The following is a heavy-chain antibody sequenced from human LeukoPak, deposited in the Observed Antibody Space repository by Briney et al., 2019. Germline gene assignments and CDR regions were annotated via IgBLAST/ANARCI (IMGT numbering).Heavy chain of an antibody. J-gene: IGHJ6*03. Sequence: GGSLRLSCAASGFTFSSYGMHWVRQAPGKGLEWVSYISSSGSTIYYADSVKGRFTISRDNAKNSLYLQMNSLRAEDTAVYYCARDRIAAAGTGGHYYYYYYMDVWGKGTTVIVSS. CDR2: ISSSGSTI. CDR3: ARDRIAAAGTGGHYYYYYYMDV. D-gene: IGHD6-13*01. V-gene: IGHV3-48*04. CDR1: GFTFSSYG.